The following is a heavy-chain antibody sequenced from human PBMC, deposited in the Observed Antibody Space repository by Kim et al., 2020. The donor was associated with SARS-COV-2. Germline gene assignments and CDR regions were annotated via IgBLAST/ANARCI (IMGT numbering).Heavy chain of an antibody. Sequence: SETLSLTCAAYGGSFSGYYWSWIRQPPGKGLEWIGEINHSGSTNYNPSLKSRVTISVDTSKNQFSLKLSSVTAADTAVYYCARSITVGASYHPRGGVAFDIWGQGTMVTVSS. CDR1: GGSFSGYY. D-gene: IGHD1-26*01. CDR2: INHSGST. J-gene: IGHJ3*02. CDR3: ARSITVGASYHPRGGVAFDI. V-gene: IGHV4-34*01.